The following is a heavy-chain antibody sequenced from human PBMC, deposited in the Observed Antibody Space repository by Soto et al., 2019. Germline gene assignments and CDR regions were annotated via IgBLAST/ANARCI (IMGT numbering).Heavy chain of an antibody. V-gene: IGHV4-59*08. CDR1: GGSISSYY. J-gene: IGHJ4*02. CDR2: IYYSGST. CDR3: ARVAGYSSGGLDY. Sequence: SETLSLTCTVSGGSISSYYWSWIRQPPGKGLEWIGYIYYSGSTNYNPSLKSRVTISVDTSKNQFSLKLSSVTAADTAVYYCARVAGYSSGGLDYWGQGTLVTVSS. D-gene: IGHD6-19*01.